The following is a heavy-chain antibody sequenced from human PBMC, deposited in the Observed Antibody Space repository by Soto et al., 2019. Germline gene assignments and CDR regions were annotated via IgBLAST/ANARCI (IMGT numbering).Heavy chain of an antibody. D-gene: IGHD3-3*01. V-gene: IGHV1-18*01. J-gene: IGHJ6*02. CDR2: ISTYNGDT. Sequence: ASVKVSCKTSGYTFTSYGIDWVRQAPGQGLEWMGWISTYNGDTKYVEKFQGRVTMTTDTSTSTAYMELRSLRSDDTAVYYCARSPPPDYDFWSGPAGMDVWGQGTTVTVSS. CDR1: GYTFTSYG. CDR3: ARSPPPDYDFWSGPAGMDV.